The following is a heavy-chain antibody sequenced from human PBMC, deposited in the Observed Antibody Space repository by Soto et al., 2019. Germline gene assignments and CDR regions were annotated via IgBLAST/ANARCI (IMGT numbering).Heavy chain of an antibody. CDR2: KSIRGSS. J-gene: IGHJ4*01. V-gene: IGHV4-4*07. D-gene: IGHD6-19*01. CDR3: ARSLESAAGWSFDV. Sequence: ASESLSLTCTVSGASMSDYFSTWIRLPAGKRLECIGCKSIRGSSDYNPSIKGRGSMSVDTSKNQFSLRRISVTAADTALYYWARSLESAAGWSFDVWGHGILVTVSS. CDR1: GASMSDYF.